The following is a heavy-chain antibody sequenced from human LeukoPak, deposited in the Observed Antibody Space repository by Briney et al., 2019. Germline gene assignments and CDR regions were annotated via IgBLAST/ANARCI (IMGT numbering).Heavy chain of an antibody. Sequence: ASVKVSCKASGYTFTSYDINWVRQATGQGLAWMGWMNPNSGNTGYAQKFQGRVTMTRNTSISTAYMELSSLRSEDTAVYYCARGWSYYDFWSGYPRLYYFDYWGQGTLVTVSS. D-gene: IGHD3-3*01. V-gene: IGHV1-8*01. CDR1: GYTFTSYD. J-gene: IGHJ4*02. CDR2: MNPNSGNT. CDR3: ARGWSYYDFWSGYPRLYYFDY.